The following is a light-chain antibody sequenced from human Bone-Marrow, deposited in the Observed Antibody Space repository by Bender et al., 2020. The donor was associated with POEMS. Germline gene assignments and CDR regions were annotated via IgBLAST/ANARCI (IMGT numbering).Light chain of an antibody. V-gene: IGLV2-14*01. CDR3: ASYTRSDTWV. CDR2: EVN. CDR1: RSDVGGYNY. Sequence: QSALTQPASVSGSPGQSITISCTGTRSDVGGYNYVSWYQHYPGEAPKLIIFEVNKGPSGVSGRFSGSKSGNTASLTISGLQAEDEADYYCASYTRSDTWVFGGWTKLTVL. J-gene: IGLJ3*02.